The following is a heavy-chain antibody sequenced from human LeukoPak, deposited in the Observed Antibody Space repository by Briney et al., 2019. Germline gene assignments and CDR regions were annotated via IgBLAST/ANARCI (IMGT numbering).Heavy chain of an antibody. V-gene: IGHV3-11*04. CDR3: ARDRGIVGTTGYYYMDV. J-gene: IGHJ6*03. CDR2: IGSTI. D-gene: IGHD1-26*01. CDR1: GFSFSDYY. Sequence: PGESLRLSCVASGFSFSDYYMSWIRQAPGKGLEWVSYIGSTIYYADSVKGRFTISRDNAKNSLYLQMNSLRAEDTAVYYCARDRGIVGTTGYYYMDVWGKGTTVTVSS.